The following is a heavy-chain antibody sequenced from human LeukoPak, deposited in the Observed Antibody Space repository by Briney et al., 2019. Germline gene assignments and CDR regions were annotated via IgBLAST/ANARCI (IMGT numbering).Heavy chain of an antibody. D-gene: IGHD5-12*01. J-gene: IGHJ4*02. CDR1: GYTFTSYH. V-gene: IGHV1-46*01. CDR2: INPFGGT. Sequence: GASVKVSCKASGYTFTSYHMHWARQAPGQGLEWMGIINPFGGTSYAQKFQGRVTMTRDTSTTTVYMELSSLRSEDTAVYYCARELGNGYNFDYWGQGTLVTVSS. CDR3: ARELGNGYNFDY.